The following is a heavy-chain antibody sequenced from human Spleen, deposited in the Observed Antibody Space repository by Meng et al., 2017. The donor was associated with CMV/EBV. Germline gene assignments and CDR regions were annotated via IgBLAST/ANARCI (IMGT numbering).Heavy chain of an antibody. V-gene: IGHV1-2*07. Sequence: ASVKVSCKASGYTFKSYGISWVRQVPGQGLEWMGWINPNSGDTYYAHKFQGRVTMTRDTSFNTAYMELSSLRSDDTAVYYCARALQLSSPNYYESTTYYFDLDYFDYWGQGTLVTVSS. D-gene: IGHD3-22*01. CDR3: ARALQLSSPNYYESTTYYFDLDYFDY. CDR2: INPNSGDT. CDR1: GYTFKSYG. J-gene: IGHJ4*02.